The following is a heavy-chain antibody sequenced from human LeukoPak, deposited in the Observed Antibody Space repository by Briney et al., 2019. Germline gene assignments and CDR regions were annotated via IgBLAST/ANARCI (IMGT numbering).Heavy chain of an antibody. D-gene: IGHD2-2*01. CDR2: ISAYNGNT. J-gene: IGHJ3*02. CDR1: GYTFTSYG. CDR3: ARDRAFAVVPAATTDAFDI. Sequence: ASVKVSCKASGYTFTSYGISWVRQAPGQGLEWMGWISAYNGNTNYAQKLQGRVTMTTDTSTSTAYMELRSLRSDDTAVYYCARDRAFAVVPAATTDAFDIWGQGTMVTVSS. V-gene: IGHV1-18*01.